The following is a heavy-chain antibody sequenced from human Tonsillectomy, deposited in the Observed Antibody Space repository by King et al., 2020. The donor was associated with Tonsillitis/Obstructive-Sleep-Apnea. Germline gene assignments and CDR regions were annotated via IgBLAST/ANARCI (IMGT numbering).Heavy chain of an antibody. CDR3: VADVPHPLAQIDF. V-gene: IGHV3-15*01. Sequence: QLVQSGGGLVKPGGSLRLSCAGSGFSFADAWMSWVRQVPGKGLEWVGCVRSKGGGGSTEFPAPVKGRFTMSRDDSRNTVYLQMNGLETEETGLYYCVADVPHPLAQIDFWGRGTLVTVSS. J-gene: IGHJ4*02. CDR1: GFSFADAW. CDR2: VRSKGGGGST.